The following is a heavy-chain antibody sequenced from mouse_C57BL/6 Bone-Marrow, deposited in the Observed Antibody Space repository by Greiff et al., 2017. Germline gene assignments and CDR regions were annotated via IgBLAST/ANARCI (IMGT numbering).Heavy chain of an antibody. CDR3: DRKPYYYGSSPLFAY. V-gene: IGHV2-9-1*01. Sequence: VQLVESGPGLVAPSQSLSITCTFSGFSLTSYAISWVRQPPGKGLEWLGVIWTGGGTTYNSALKSRLSISKDNSKSQVFLKMNILQTHDTARYYCDRKPYYYGSSPLFAYWGQGTLVTVS. J-gene: IGHJ3*01. D-gene: IGHD1-1*01. CDR1: GFSLTSYA. CDR2: IWTGGGT.